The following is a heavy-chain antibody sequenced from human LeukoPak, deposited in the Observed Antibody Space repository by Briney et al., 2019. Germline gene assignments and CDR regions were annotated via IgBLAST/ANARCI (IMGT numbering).Heavy chain of an antibody. J-gene: IGHJ5*02. CDR2: ISAYHGNT. V-gene: IGHV1-18*01. CDR1: GYTFTSYG. CDR3: ARDRYYDSKGWFDP. Sequence: ASVKVSCKASGYTFTSYGISWVRQAPGQGLEWMGWISAYHGNTNYAQKLQGRVTLTTDTSTSTAYMELRSLRSDDTAVYYCARDRYYDSKGWFDPWGQGTLVTVSS. D-gene: IGHD3-22*01.